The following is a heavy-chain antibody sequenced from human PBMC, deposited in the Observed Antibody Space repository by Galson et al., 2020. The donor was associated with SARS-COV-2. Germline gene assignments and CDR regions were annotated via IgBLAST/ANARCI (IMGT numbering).Heavy chain of an antibody. CDR3: ARHNWDFDY. J-gene: IGHJ4*02. V-gene: IGHV4-38-2*01. Sequence: SETLSLTCSVSSAYPISSGYYWGWIRQPPGKGLEWIGSVYYRGGTYENPSLQSRVSISLDTPNNQFSLRLDSVTASDTAVYYCARHNWDFDYRGPGILVTVSS. CDR1: AYPISSGYY. CDR2: VYYRGGT. D-gene: IGHD1-1*01.